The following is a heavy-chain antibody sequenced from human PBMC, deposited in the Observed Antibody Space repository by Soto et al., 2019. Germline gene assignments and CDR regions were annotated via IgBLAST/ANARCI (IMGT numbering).Heavy chain of an antibody. Sequence: SGGTLRLSCTASGFTFSTHWMHWVRQAPGKGLVWVSRINSGGSTTNYADSEKGRFTISRDNAKNTLYLQMNSLRAEDTAVYFCARSHYFDSGTYACDVWGQGTLVTVSS. D-gene: IGHD3-10*01. CDR3: ARSHYFDSGTYACDV. V-gene: IGHV3-74*01. J-gene: IGHJ3*01. CDR2: INSGGSTT. CDR1: GFTFSTHW.